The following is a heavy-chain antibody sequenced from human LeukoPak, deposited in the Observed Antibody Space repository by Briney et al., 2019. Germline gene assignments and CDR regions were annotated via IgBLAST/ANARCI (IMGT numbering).Heavy chain of an antibody. CDR2: INPNSGGA. CDR1: GYTFTSYY. J-gene: IGHJ4*02. D-gene: IGHD1-26*01. CDR3: ARGLGSGSYHFDY. Sequence: ASVKVSCKASGYTFTSYYIHWVRQAPGQGLDWMGSINPNSGGANYAQKFRGRVPMTRDTSISTAYMELRTLTSDDTAVYYCARGLGSGSYHFDYWGQGALVTVSS. V-gene: IGHV1-2*02.